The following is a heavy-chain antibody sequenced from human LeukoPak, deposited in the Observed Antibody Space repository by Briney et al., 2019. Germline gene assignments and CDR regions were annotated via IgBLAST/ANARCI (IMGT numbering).Heavy chain of an antibody. V-gene: IGHV1-46*01. D-gene: IGHD3-9*01. Sequence: ASVKVSCKASGYTFTSYFMHWVRQASGQGLEWMGIINPSGGSTTYVQKFQGRATMTRDTSTSTVYMELRSLRSEDTAVYYCSRGPSASDWFVFGGPYWGQGTLVTVSS. CDR2: INPSGGST. CDR3: SRGPSASDWFVFGGPY. J-gene: IGHJ4*02. CDR1: GYTFTSYF.